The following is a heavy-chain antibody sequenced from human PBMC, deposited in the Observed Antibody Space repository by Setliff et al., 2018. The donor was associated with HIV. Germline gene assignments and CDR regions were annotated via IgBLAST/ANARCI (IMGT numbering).Heavy chain of an antibody. V-gene: IGHV1-69*05. Sequence: SVKVSCKASGGSLNNYAISWVRQAPGQGLEWMGGIIPIFGTTTYAQKFQDRVTITTDESTTTFYMELSSLRSEDTAVYYCAARIAVAAPIFQDAFDIWGQGTMVTVSS. J-gene: IGHJ3*02. CDR1: GGSLNNYA. CDR3: AARIAVAAPIFQDAFDI. D-gene: IGHD6-19*01. CDR2: IIPIFGTT.